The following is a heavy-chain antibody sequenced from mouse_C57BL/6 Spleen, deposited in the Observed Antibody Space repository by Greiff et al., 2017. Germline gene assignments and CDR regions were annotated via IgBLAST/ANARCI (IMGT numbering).Heavy chain of an antibody. CDR1: GYNFTTYP. J-gene: IGHJ3*01. D-gene: IGHD2-4*01. CDR2: FHPYNDET. V-gene: IGHV1-47*01. CDR3: ARQGQYEYGFAY. Sequence: QVQLQQSGAELVKPGASVKMSCKASGYNFTTYPIAWMKQNPGKSLEWIGNFHPYNDETKYTENFKGKATLNLEKSSSTVYLELNRLPSDDSAVYYCARQGQYEYGFAYWGQGTLVTVSA.